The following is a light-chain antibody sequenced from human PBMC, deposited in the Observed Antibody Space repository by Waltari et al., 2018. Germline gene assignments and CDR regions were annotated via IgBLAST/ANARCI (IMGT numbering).Light chain of an antibody. CDR1: LRLVHSDGNTS. Sequence: DVVMTQSPLSLPVTLGQPASIPCWSSLRLVHSDGNTSLNWFHQRPGQSPRRLIYQVSNRDSGVPDRFSGSGSGTDFTLKISRVEAEDVGVYYCMQGTHWPRTFGQGTKVEIK. CDR2: QVS. CDR3: MQGTHWPRT. V-gene: IGKV2-30*02. J-gene: IGKJ1*01.